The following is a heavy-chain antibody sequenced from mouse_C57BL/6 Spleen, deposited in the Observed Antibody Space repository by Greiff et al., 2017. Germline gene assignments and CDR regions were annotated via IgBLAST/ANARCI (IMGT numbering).Heavy chain of an antibody. CDR2: ISYSGST. Sequence: VQLQQSGPGMVKPSQSLSLTCTVTGYSITSGYDWHWIRHFPGNKLEWMGYISYSGSTNYNPSLKSRISITHDKSKNHFFLKLNSVTTEDTATYYCARGYTTVVGSTHWYFDVWGTGTTVTVSS. D-gene: IGHD1-1*01. CDR3: ARGYTTVVGSTHWYFDV. J-gene: IGHJ1*03. CDR1: GYSITSGYD. V-gene: IGHV3-1*01.